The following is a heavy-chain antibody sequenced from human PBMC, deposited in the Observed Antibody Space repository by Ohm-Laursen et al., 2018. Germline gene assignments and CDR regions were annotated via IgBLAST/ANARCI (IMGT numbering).Heavy chain of an antibody. V-gene: IGHV3-30*18. CDR2: ISYDGSNK. CDR1: GFTFSSYG. Sequence: SLRLSCAASGFTFSSYGMHWVRQAPGKGLEWVAVISYDGSNKYYADSVKGRFTISRDNSKNTLYLQMNSLRAEETAVYYCAKDRGFYYYYYGMDVWGQGTTVTVSS. D-gene: IGHD3-10*01. J-gene: IGHJ6*02. CDR3: AKDRGFYYYYYGMDV.